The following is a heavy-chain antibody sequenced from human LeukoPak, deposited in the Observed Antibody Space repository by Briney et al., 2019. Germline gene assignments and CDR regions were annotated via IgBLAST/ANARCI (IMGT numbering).Heavy chain of an antibody. CDR2: IYYSGST. J-gene: IGHJ6*03. V-gene: IGHV4-39*01. D-gene: IGHD2-15*01. CDR3: ARTSADSSYTMDV. Sequence: PSETLSLTCTVSGGSISSGTYSWVWIRQPPGKGLEWIGSIYYSGSTYYNPSLKSRVIISVDTSNNQFSLKLSSVTAADTAVYYCARTSADSSYTMDVWGTGTAVTVSS. CDR1: GGSISSGTYS.